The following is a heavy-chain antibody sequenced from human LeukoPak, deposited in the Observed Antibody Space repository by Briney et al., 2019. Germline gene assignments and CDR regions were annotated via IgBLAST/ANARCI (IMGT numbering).Heavy chain of an antibody. CDR3: ARAPVIDYYGSGSYFDY. CDR1: GFTFSRYS. V-gene: IGHV3-48*02. Sequence: PGWSLRLSCAASGFTFSRYSFNWVRQAPGKGLEWLSYISCSGSIIHYADSVKGRFTISRDNAKNSLYLQMSSLRDQDTAVYYCARAPVIDYYGSGSYFDYWGQGTLVTVSS. D-gene: IGHD3-10*01. J-gene: IGHJ4*02. CDR2: ISCSGSII.